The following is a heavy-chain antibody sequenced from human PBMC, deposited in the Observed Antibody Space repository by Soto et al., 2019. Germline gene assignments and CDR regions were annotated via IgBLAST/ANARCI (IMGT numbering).Heavy chain of an antibody. D-gene: IGHD2-21*02. Sequence: EVQLVESGGDLVKPGGSLRLSCAASGFTFSSYSMSWVRQAPGKGLEWVSSISSKSSYKYFADSMKDRFTISRDNAKNSLYLLMNSLRVEDTAVYYCARDPLYCGGDCYFDFWGQGTLVTVSS. J-gene: IGHJ4*02. CDR1: GFTFSSYS. V-gene: IGHV3-21*01. CDR2: ISSKSSYK. CDR3: ARDPLYCGGDCYFDF.